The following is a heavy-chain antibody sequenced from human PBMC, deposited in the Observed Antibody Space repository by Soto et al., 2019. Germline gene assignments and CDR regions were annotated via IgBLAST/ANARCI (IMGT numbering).Heavy chain of an antibody. CDR2: INHSGST. D-gene: IGHD3-3*01. Sequence: PSETLSLTCAVYGVSFSGYYWSWIRQPPGKGLEWIGEINHSGSTNYNPSLKSRVTISVDTSKNQFSLKLSSVTAADTAVYYCARDPTIFGVVTRNYFDYWGQGTLVTVSS. CDR1: GVSFSGYY. CDR3: ARDPTIFGVVTRNYFDY. V-gene: IGHV4-34*01. J-gene: IGHJ4*02.